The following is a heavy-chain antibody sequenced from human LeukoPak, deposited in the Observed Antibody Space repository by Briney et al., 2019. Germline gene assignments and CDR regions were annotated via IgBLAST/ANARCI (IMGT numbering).Heavy chain of an antibody. D-gene: IGHD1-26*01. CDR1: GYTFTGYY. Sequence: GASVKVSCKASGYTFTGYYMHWVRQAPGQGLEWMGWISAYNGNTNYAQKLQGRVTMTTDTSTSTAYMELRSLRSDDTAVYYCARNYGSYLAFDIWGQGTMVTVSS. CDR3: ARNYGSYLAFDI. CDR2: ISAYNGNT. J-gene: IGHJ3*02. V-gene: IGHV1-18*04.